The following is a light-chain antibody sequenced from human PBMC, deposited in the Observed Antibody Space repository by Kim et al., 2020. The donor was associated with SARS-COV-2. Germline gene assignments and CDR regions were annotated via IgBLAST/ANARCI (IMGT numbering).Light chain of an antibody. CDR3: QQYNDWPSIT. Sequence: PGERATLSCRASQTVVNNLAWYQQKPGQAPRLLIYAASTRANGIAARFSGSGSGTDSTLTITSLQSEDSAVYYCQQYNDWPSITFGQGTRLE. V-gene: IGKV3-15*01. J-gene: IGKJ5*01. CDR2: AAS. CDR1: QTVVNN.